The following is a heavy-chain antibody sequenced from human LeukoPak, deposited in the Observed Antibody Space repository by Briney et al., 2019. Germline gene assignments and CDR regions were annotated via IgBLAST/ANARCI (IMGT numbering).Heavy chain of an antibody. V-gene: IGHV4-59*01. Sequence: SETLSLTCTVTGGSISSYYWSWIRQPPGKGLEWIGYIYYSGSTNYNPSLKSRVTISVDTSKNQFSLKLSSVTAADTAVYYCARVSRARGIVDYWGQGTLVTVSS. CDR3: ARVSRARGIVDY. J-gene: IGHJ4*02. CDR2: IYYSGST. D-gene: IGHD1-26*01. CDR1: GGSISSYY.